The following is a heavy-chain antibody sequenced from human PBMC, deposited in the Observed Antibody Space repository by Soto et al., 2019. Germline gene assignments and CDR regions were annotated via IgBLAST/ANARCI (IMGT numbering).Heavy chain of an antibody. D-gene: IGHD2-15*01. J-gene: IGHJ6*02. V-gene: IGHV3-30*18. CDR2: ISYDGSNK. CDR3: AKDRSSTGSHSYYGMDV. CDR1: GFTFSSYG. Sequence: PGGSLRLSCAASGFTFSSYGMHWFRQAPGKGLEWVAVISYDGSNKYYADSVKGRFTISRDNSKNTMYLKMNSLRAEDTAVYYCAKDRSSTGSHSYYGMDVGGEATT.